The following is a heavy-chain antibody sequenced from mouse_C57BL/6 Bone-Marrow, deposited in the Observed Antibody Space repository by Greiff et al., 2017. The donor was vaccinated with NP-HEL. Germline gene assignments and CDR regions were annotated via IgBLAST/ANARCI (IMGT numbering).Heavy chain of an antibody. CDR1: GYTFTSYG. J-gene: IGHJ4*01. V-gene: IGHV1-81*01. CDR2: IYPRSGNT. D-gene: IGHD1-1*02. CDR3: ARNYAQIEYYAMDY. Sequence: QVQLKQSGAELARPGASVKLSCKASGYTFTSYGISWVKQRTGQGLEWIGEIYPRSGNTYYNEKFKGKATLTADKSSSTAYMELRSLTSEDSAVYFCARNYAQIEYYAMDYWGQGTSVTVSS.